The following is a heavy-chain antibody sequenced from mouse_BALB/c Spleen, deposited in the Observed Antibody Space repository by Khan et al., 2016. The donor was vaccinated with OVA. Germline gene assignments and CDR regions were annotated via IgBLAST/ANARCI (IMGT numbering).Heavy chain of an antibody. Sequence: EVQLQESGAELVKPGASVKLSCTASGFNIKDTYMHWVKQRPEQGLEWIGRIDPANGNTKYDPKFQGKATITADTSSNTAYLQLSSLTSEDTAVYYCAREGYYGSSVDYWGQGTTLTVSS. D-gene: IGHD1-1*01. CDR3: AREGYYGSSVDY. CDR2: IDPANGNT. CDR1: GFNIKDTY. V-gene: IGHV14-3*02. J-gene: IGHJ2*01.